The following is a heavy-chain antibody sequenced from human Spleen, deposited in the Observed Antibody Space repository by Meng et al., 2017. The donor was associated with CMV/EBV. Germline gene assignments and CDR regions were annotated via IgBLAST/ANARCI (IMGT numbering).Heavy chain of an antibody. V-gene: IGHV3-48*03. CDR3: ARDQAYIAARLDYYPYGMDV. CDR2: ISNGGTTI. D-gene: IGHD6-6*01. Sequence: GGSLRLSCAPSGFTFTSYWMSWVRQAPGKGLEWVSYISNGGTTIYYADSVKGRLTISRDNAKNSLYLQMNSLRAEDTAVYYCARDQAYIAARLDYYPYGMDVWGQGTTVTVSS. J-gene: IGHJ6*02. CDR1: GFTFTSYW.